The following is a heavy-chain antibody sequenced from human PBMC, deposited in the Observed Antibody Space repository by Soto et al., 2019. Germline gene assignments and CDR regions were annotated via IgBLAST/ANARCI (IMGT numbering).Heavy chain of an antibody. D-gene: IGHD2-21*01. CDR2: INPGNGNT. Sequence: QVQLVQSGAEVKKPGASVKVSCKVSGYTFTSYAMHWVRQAPGQRLEWMGWINPGNGNTKYSQKFQGRVTITRDTSASTAYMELSSLRSEDTAVYYCAREVWDYGGPGTLVTVSS. CDR1: GYTFTSYA. V-gene: IGHV1-3*01. J-gene: IGHJ4*02. CDR3: AREVWDY.